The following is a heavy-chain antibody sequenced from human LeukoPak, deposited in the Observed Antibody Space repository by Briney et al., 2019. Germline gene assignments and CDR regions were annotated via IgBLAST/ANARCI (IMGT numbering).Heavy chain of an antibody. V-gene: IGHV4-39*01. Sequence: SETLSLTCTVSGGSISSSSYYWGWIRQPPGKGLEWIGSIYYSGSTYYNPSLKSRVTISVDTSKSQFSLKLSSVTAADTAVYYCARPDSSGPEYFQHWGQGTLVTVSS. CDR3: ARPDSSGPEYFQH. D-gene: IGHD3-22*01. CDR2: IYYSGST. J-gene: IGHJ1*01. CDR1: GGSISSSSYY.